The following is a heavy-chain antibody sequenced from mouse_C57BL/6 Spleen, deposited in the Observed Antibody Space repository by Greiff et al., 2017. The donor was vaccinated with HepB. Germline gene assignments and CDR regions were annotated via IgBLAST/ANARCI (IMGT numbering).Heavy chain of an antibody. D-gene: IGHD1-1*01. CDR3: ARGLYGHAY. CDR1: GYAFTNYL. Sequence: VQLQQSGAELVRPGTSVKVSCKASGYAFTNYLIEWVKQRPGQGLEWIGVINPGSGGTNYNEKFKGKATLTADKSSSTAYMQLSSLTSEDSAVYFCARGLYGHAYWGQGTLVTVSA. V-gene: IGHV1-54*01. CDR2: INPGSGGT. J-gene: IGHJ3*01.